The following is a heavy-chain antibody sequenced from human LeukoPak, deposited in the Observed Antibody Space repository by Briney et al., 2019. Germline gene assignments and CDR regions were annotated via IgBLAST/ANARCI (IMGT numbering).Heavy chain of an antibody. V-gene: IGHV4-38-2*02. CDR2: IYHSGST. D-gene: IGHD3-22*01. J-gene: IGHJ4*02. CDR1: GYSISSGYY. Sequence: SETLSLTCTVSGYSISSGYYWGWIRQPPGKGLEWIGSIYHSGSTYYNPSLKSRVTISVDTSKNQFSLKPSSVTAADTAVYYCARGGRYYYDSSGYYGGLDFDYWGQGTLVTVSS. CDR3: ARGGRYYYDSSGYYGGLDFDY.